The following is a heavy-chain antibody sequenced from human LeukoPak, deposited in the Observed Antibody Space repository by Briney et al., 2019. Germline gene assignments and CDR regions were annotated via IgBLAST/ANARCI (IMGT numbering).Heavy chain of an antibody. D-gene: IGHD4-17*01. J-gene: IGHJ3*02. V-gene: IGHV4-61*01. Sequence: SETLSLTCTVSGGSISSSSYYWSWIRQPPGKGLEWIGYIYYSGSTNYNPSLKSRVTISVDTSKNQFSLKLSSVTAADTAVYYCARERLRLDAFDIWGQGTMVTVSS. CDR3: ARERLRLDAFDI. CDR1: GGSISSSSYY. CDR2: IYYSGST.